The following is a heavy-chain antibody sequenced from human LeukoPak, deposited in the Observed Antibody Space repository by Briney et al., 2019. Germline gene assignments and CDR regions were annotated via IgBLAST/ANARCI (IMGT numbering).Heavy chain of an antibody. CDR2: IWYDGSNK. CDR3: ARGALADYYDSSGYYLF. Sequence: RGSLRLSCAASGFTFSSYGMHWVRQAPGKGLEWVAVIWYDGSNKYYADSVKGRFTISRDNSKNTLYLQMNSLRAEDTAVYYCARGALADYYDSSGYYLFWGQETLVTVSS. J-gene: IGHJ4*02. CDR1: GFTFSSYG. D-gene: IGHD3-22*01. V-gene: IGHV3-33*01.